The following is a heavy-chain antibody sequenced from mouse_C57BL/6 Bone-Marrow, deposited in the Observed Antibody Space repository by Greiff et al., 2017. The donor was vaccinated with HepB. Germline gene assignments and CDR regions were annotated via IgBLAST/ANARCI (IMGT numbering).Heavy chain of an antibody. CDR3: HWDRFAY. CDR2: ILPGSGST. Sequence: VKLQESGAELMKPGASVKLSCKATGYTFNGYWIEWVKQRPGHGLEWIGEILPGSGSTNYNEKFKGKATFTADTSSNTAYMQLSSLTTEDSAIYYCHWDRFAYWGQGTLVTVSA. D-gene: IGHD4-1*01. J-gene: IGHJ3*01. V-gene: IGHV1-9*01. CDR1: GYTFNGYW.